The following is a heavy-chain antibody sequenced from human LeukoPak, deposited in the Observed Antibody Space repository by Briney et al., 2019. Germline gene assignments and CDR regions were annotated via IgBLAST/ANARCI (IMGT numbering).Heavy chain of an antibody. D-gene: IGHD3-16*01. CDR1: GFTFSSYE. CDR2: ISPSGSSV. V-gene: IGHV3-48*03. CDR3: ARGGRGVWGSLDY. J-gene: IGHJ4*02. Sequence: GGSLRLSCAASGFTFSSYEMNWVRQAPGKGLEWVSHISPSGSSVFYVDSVKGRFSISRDNAKNSLYLQMNSLRAEDTAVYYCARGGRGVWGSLDYWGQGTLVTVSS.